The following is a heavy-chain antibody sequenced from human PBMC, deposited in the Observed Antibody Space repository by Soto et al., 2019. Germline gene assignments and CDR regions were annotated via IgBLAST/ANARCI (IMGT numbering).Heavy chain of an antibody. CDR2: ISGSGGST. CDR3: AKVSQYQLDYYYYMDV. CDR1: GFTFSSYA. D-gene: IGHD2-2*01. V-gene: IGHV3-23*01. J-gene: IGHJ6*03. Sequence: HPGGSLRLSCAASGFTFSSYAMSWVRQAPGKGLEWVSAISGSGGSTYYADSVKGRFTISRDNSKNTLYLQMNSLRAEDTAVYYCAKVSQYQLDYYYYMDVWGKGTTVTVSS.